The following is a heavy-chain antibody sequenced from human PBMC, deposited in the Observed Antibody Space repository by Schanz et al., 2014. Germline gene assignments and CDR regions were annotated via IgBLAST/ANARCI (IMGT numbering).Heavy chain of an antibody. CDR3: ARPRFDYGEVDY. Sequence: QVQLQESGPGLVKPSQTLSLTCTVSGGSIRSGTYYWSWIRHPAGKPLEWVGRVFPNGITNYNPSRKRRVTASVDTSKNQFSLKLSPVTAADTAVYYCARPRFDYGEVDYWGQGTLVTVSS. V-gene: IGHV4-61*02. CDR2: VFPNGIT. CDR1: GGSIRSGTYY. D-gene: IGHD4-17*01. J-gene: IGHJ4*02.